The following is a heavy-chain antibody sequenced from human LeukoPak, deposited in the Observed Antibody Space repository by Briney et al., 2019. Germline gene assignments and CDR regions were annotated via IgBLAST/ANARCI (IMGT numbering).Heavy chain of an antibody. CDR1: GFTFSSYA. CDR3: ASLLTSINWFDP. CDR2: ISYDGSNK. D-gene: IGHD3-16*01. J-gene: IGHJ5*02. V-gene: IGHV3-30*04. Sequence: GGSLRLSCAASGFTFSSYAMHWVRQAPGKGLEGVAVISYDGSNKYYADSVKGRFTISRDNTKNTLYLQMNSLRAEDTAVYYCASLLTSINWFDPWGQGTLVTVSS.